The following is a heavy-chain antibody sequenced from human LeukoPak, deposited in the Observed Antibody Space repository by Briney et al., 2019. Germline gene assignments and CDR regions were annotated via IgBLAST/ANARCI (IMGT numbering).Heavy chain of an antibody. CDR2: IYYSGST. D-gene: IGHD3-22*01. Sequence: SETLSLTCTVSGGSISSYYWSWIRQPPGKGLEWIGYIYYSGSTNYNPSLKSRVTVSVDTSKNQFSLKLSSVTAADTAVYYCARHSGGRDSSGEYWYFDLWGPDTLVTVSS. V-gene: IGHV4-59*08. CDR1: GGSISSYY. CDR3: ARHSGGRDSSGEYWYFDL. J-gene: IGHJ2*01.